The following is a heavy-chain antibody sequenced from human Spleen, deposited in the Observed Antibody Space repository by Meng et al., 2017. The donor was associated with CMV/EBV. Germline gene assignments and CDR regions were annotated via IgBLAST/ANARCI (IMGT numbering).Heavy chain of an antibody. V-gene: IGHV4-59*01. Sequence: LTCTVSCGSISTYYWTWIRQPPGKGLEWIGDIYYSGSTNYNPSLKSRVTISVDTSKKQFSLNLSSVTAADTAVYYCARGVAARTGFDPWGQGTLVTVSS. J-gene: IGHJ5*02. CDR3: ARGVAARTGFDP. CDR1: CGSISTYY. CDR2: IYYSGST. D-gene: IGHD6-6*01.